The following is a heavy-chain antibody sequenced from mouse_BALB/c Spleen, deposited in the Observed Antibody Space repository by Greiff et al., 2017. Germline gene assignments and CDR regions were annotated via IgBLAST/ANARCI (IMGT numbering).Heavy chain of an antibody. CDR1: GYTFTDYN. CDR3: ARSGYDGDLYAMDY. V-gene: IGHV1-18*01. Sequence: EVQLQQSGPELVKPGASVQIPCKASGYTFTDYNMDWVKQSHGKSLEWIGDINPNNGGTIYNQKFKGKATLTVDKSSSTAYMELRSLTSEDTAVYYCARSGYDGDLYAMDYWGQGTSVTVSS. D-gene: IGHD2-3*01. CDR2: INPNNGGT. J-gene: IGHJ4*01.